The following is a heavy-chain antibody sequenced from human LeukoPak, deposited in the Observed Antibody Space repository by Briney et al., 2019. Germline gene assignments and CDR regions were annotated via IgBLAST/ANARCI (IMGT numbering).Heavy chain of an antibody. CDR3: AKSSLSSWLTYYYYYMDV. CDR2: IRYDGSNK. Sequence: PGRSLRLSYAASGFTFSSYGMHWVRRAPGKALEWVASIRYDGSNKYYADSVKGRFTISRDNSKNTLYLQMNSLRAEDTAVYYCAKSSLSSWLTYYYYYMDVWGKGTTVTVSS. CDR1: GFTFSSYG. J-gene: IGHJ6*03. V-gene: IGHV3-30*02. D-gene: IGHD6-13*01.